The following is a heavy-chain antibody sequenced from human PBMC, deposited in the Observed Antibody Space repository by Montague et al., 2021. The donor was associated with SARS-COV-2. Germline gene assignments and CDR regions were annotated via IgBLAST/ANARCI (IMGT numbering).Heavy chain of an antibody. Sequence: SLRLSCAASGFTFSSYWMHWVRQAPGKGLLWVSRIDENGRTTDYADSVRGRFTISRDNAKRTLYLQMNSLRAEDTAVYYCGRDLSGRSDYWGQGTLVAVSS. V-gene: IGHV3-74*01. D-gene: IGHD3-10*01. CDR1: GFTFSSYW. CDR2: IDENGRTT. J-gene: IGHJ4*02. CDR3: GRDLSGRSDY.